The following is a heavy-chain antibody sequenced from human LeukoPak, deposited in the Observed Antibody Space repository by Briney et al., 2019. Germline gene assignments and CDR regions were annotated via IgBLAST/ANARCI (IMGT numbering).Heavy chain of an antibody. D-gene: IGHD6-13*01. CDR1: GYTFTSYG. CDR2: MSVSNGNT. J-gene: IGHJ4*02. V-gene: IGHV1-18*01. Sequence: ASVKVSCKASGYTFTSYGVSWVGQAPGQGLEWMGWMSVSNGNTNYAQKLQGRVTMTTDTSTSTAYMELRSLRSDDTAVYYCARYPLSYSSNWHYYFDYWGQGTLLTVSS. CDR3: ARYPLSYSSNWHYYFDY.